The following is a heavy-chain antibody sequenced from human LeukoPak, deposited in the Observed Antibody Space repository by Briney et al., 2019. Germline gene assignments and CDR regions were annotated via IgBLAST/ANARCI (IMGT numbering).Heavy chain of an antibody. CDR1: GYSISSGYY. Sequence: PSETLSLTCAVSGYSISSGYYWGWIRQPPGKGLEWIGSIYHSGSTYYNPSLKSRVTISVDTSKNQLSLKLSSVTAADTAVYYCARDHNWFDPWGQGTLVTVSS. J-gene: IGHJ5*02. CDR3: ARDHNWFDP. CDR2: IYHSGST. V-gene: IGHV4-38-2*02.